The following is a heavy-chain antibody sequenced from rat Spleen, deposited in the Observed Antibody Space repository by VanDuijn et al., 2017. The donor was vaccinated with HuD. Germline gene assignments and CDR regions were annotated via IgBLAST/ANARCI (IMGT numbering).Heavy chain of an antibody. CDR3: ASELGHNWFAY. CDR1: GFNFNDYW. D-gene: IGHD5-1*01. CDR2: ISYDGSST. Sequence: EVQLVESGGGLVQPGRSLKLSCAASGFNFNDYWMAWVRQAPKKGLEWVATISYDGSSTYYRDSVKGRFTISRDNAKSTLYLQMNNLRSEDTAMYYCASELGHNWFAYWGQGTLVTVSS. V-gene: IGHV5-7*01. J-gene: IGHJ3*01.